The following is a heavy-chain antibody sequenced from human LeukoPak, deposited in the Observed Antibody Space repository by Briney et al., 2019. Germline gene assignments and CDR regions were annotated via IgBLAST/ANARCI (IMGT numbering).Heavy chain of an antibody. CDR1: GASISEYY. V-gene: IGHV4-4*08. CDR2: IHPSGST. CDR3: ARGLDTAKVGY. D-gene: IGHD5-18*01. J-gene: IGHJ4*02. Sequence: SETLSLTCTVSGASISEYYWTWIRQPPGKGLEWLGHIHPSGSTYSNPSLRSRVTVSVDTPKNQFSLTLSSVIAADTAMYFCARGLDTAKVGYWGQGTLVTVSS.